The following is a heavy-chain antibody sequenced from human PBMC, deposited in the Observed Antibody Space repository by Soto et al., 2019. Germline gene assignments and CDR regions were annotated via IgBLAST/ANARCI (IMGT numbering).Heavy chain of an antibody. V-gene: IGHV3-23*01. J-gene: IGHJ6*03. CDR2: ISSGGLST. CDR1: GFTFSDYS. D-gene: IGHD6-19*01. CDR3: SKAPVDYYYMDV. Sequence: EVQLLESGGGLVQPGGSLRLSCAASGFTFSDYSMNWVRQAPGRGLEWVSTISSGGLSTYYADSVQGRFTISRDNSNDNVYLQMNNLRAEDTAVYYCSKAPVDYYYMDVWGKGTTVTVSS.